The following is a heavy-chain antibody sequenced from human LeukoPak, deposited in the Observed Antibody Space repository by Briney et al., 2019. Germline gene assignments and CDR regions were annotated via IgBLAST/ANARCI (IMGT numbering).Heavy chain of an antibody. D-gene: IGHD1-26*01. CDR3: VRESGSFGSPYYFDY. V-gene: IGHV3-30*04. CDR2: ISYDGSNQ. J-gene: IGHJ4*02. Sequence: GGSLRLSCAASGFTFSSYAMHWVRQAPGKGLEWGAVISYDGSNQYSADSVKGRFTISRDNSKNTLYLQMNSLRAEDTAVYYCVRESGSFGSPYYFDYWGQGTLVTVSS. CDR1: GFTFSSYA.